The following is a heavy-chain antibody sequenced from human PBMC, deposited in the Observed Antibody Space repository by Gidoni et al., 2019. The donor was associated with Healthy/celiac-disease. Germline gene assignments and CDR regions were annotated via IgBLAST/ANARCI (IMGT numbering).Heavy chain of an antibody. V-gene: IGHV4-39*07. CDR3: ARDLADYYDSSGYRQRDYNWFDP. D-gene: IGHD3-22*01. CDR1: GGSISSSSYY. CDR2: IYYSGST. Sequence: QLQLQESGPGLVKPSETLSLTCTVSGGSISSSSYYWGWIRQPPGKGLEWIGSIYYSGSTYYNPSLKSRVTISVDTSKNQFSLKLSSVTAADTAVYYCARDLADYYDSSGYRQRDYNWFDPWGQGTLVTVSS. J-gene: IGHJ5*02.